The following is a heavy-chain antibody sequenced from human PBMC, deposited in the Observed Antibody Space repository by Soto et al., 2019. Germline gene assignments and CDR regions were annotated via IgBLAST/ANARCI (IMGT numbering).Heavy chain of an antibody. V-gene: IGHV3-7*01. J-gene: IGHJ4*02. Sequence: GGSLRLSCAASGFTFSSYWMSWVRQAPGKGLEWVANIKQDGSEKYYVDSVKGRFTISRDNAKNSLYLQMNSLRAEDTAVYYCARDLESYYDSRSFDYWGQGTLVTVSS. CDR2: IKQDGSEK. D-gene: IGHD3-22*01. CDR1: GFTFSSYW. CDR3: ARDLESYYDSRSFDY.